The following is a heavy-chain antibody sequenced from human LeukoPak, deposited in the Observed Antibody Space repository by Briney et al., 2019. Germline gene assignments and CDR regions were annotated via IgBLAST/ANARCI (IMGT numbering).Heavy chain of an antibody. CDR2: MYGGDST. V-gene: IGHV3-53*01. D-gene: IGHD4-23*01. CDR3: ATLYGGQRADGY. J-gene: IGHJ4*02. CDR1: GFTFNTYW. Sequence: GGSLRLSCAASGFTFNTYWMSWVRQAPGKGLEWVSAMYGGDSTDYADSVKGRFTISRDKPKNTLYLQMNSLRTEDTAVYYCATLYGGQRADGYWGQGTLVTVSS.